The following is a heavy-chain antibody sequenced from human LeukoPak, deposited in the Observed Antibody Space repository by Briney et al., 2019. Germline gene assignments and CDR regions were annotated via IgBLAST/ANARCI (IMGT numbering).Heavy chain of an antibody. V-gene: IGHV3-33*01. CDR3: ARDDALGDNALDV. J-gene: IGHJ3*01. D-gene: IGHD3-16*01. CDR1: GFTFSSYG. Sequence: GGSLRLSCAASGFTFSSYGMHWVRQAPGKGLEWVAVILNDGSQEKYADSVKGRFTISRDNSKNTLFLQMNSLRAEDTAVYYCARDDALGDNALDVWGQGTMVTVSS. CDR2: ILNDGSQE.